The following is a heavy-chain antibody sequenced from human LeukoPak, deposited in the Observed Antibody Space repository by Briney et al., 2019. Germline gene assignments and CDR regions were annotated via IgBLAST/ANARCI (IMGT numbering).Heavy chain of an antibody. CDR1: GFTFSSYG. J-gene: IGHJ6*03. D-gene: IGHD3-10*01. Sequence: GGSLRLSCAASGFTFSSYGMHWVRQAPGKGLEWVAVISYDGSNKYYADSVKGRFTISRDNSKNTLYLQMNSLRAEDTAVYYCAKDLFRVRFYYYYYMDVWGKGTTVTVSS. CDR2: ISYDGSNK. V-gene: IGHV3-30*18. CDR3: AKDLFRVRFYYYYYMDV.